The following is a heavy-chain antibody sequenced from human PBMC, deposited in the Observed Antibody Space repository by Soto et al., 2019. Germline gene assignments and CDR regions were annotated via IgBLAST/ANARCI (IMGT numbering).Heavy chain of an antibody. D-gene: IGHD2-2*01. J-gene: IGHJ4*02. CDR1: GFTFSSYA. CDR2: ISYDGSNK. CDR3: ARERRGDQLLWIFDY. Sequence: QVQLVESGGGVVQPGRSLRLSCAASGFTFSSYAMHWVRQAPGKGLAWVAVISYDGSNKYYADSVKGRFTISRDNSKNTLYLQMNSLRAEDTAVYYCARERRGDQLLWIFDYWGQGTLVTVSS. V-gene: IGHV3-30-3*01.